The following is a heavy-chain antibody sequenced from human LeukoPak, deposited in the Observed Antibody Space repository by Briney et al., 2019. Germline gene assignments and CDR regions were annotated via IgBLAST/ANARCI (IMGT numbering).Heavy chain of an antibody. CDR1: GFTFSSYW. CDR2: INSDGSST. CDR3: ARLRDFRYFDY. V-gene: IGHV3-74*01. Sequence: PGGSLRLSCAASGFTFSSYWMHWVRQAPGKGLVWVSRINSDGSSTSYADSVKGRFTISRDNAKNTLYLQMNSLRAEDMAVYYCARLRDFRYFDYWGQGTLVTVSS. J-gene: IGHJ4*02. D-gene: IGHD3-3*01.